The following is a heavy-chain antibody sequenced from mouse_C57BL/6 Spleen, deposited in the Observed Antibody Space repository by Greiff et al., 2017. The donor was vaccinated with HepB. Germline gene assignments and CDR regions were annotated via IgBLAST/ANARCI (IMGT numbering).Heavy chain of an antibody. Sequence: VQLQQSGPELVKPGASVKISCKASGYAFSSSWMNWVKQRPGKGLEWIGRIYPGDGDTNSNGKFKGKATLTADKSSSTAYMQLSSLTSEDSAVYFCARPSSGYRNYAMDYWGQGTSVTVSS. D-gene: IGHD3-2*02. CDR3: ARPSSGYRNYAMDY. CDR1: GYAFSSSW. V-gene: IGHV1-82*01. CDR2: IYPGDGDT. J-gene: IGHJ4*01.